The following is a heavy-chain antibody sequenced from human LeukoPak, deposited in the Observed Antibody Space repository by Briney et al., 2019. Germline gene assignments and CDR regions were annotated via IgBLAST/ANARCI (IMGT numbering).Heavy chain of an antibody. D-gene: IGHD4-17*01. J-gene: IGHJ4*02. Sequence: PGGSLRLSCAASGFTFSSYVMHWVRQAPGKGLEWVAVISYDGNNKYYADSVKGRFTISRDTSKNTLYLQMNSLRAEDTAVYYCPKDPKYGDYGDYFDYWGPGTLVTVSS. V-gene: IGHV3-30*18. CDR1: GFTFSSYV. CDR2: ISYDGNNK. CDR3: PKDPKYGDYGDYFDY.